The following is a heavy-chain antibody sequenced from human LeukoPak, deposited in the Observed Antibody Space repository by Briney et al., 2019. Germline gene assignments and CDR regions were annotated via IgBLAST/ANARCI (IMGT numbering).Heavy chain of an antibody. D-gene: IGHD3-22*01. J-gene: IGHJ3*02. V-gene: IGHV4-4*02. CDR2: IYHSGST. Sequence: SETLSLTCAVSGGSISSSNWWSWVRQPPGKGLEWIGEIYHSGSTNYNPSLKSRVTISVDKSKNQFSLKLSSVTAADTAVYYCARVPNPDYYDSSGYSSDAFDIWGQGTMVTVSS. CDR1: GGSISSSNW. CDR3: ARVPNPDYYDSSGYSSDAFDI.